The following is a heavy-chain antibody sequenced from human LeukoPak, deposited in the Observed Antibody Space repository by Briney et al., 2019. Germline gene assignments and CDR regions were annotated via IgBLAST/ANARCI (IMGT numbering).Heavy chain of an antibody. CDR1: GYSFTSYW. CDR3: ARLTTVTKSYFDY. Sequence: GESLKISCKGSGYSFTSYWIGWVRQMPGKGLEWMGIIYPGDSDTRYSPSFQGQVTISADKSISTAYPQWSSLKASDTAMYYCARLTTVTKSYFDYWGQGTLVTVSS. V-gene: IGHV5-51*01. J-gene: IGHJ4*02. D-gene: IGHD4-17*01. CDR2: IYPGDSDT.